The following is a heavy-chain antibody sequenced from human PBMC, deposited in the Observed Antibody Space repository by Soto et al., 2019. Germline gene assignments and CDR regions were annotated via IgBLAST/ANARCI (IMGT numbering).Heavy chain of an antibody. V-gene: IGHV1-18*01. D-gene: IGHD3-9*01. CDR1: RYTFNGYG. J-gene: IGHJ6*03. CDR3: ARFYYDILTGNSYYSYYYLDV. CDR2: ISAYNGNT. Sequence: GASVKVSCKASRYTFNGYGISSVRQAPGQGLEWMGWISAYNGNTNYAQKLQGRVTMTTDTSTSTAYMELRSLRSDDTAVYYCARFYYDILTGNSYYSYYYLDVWGKGTTVTVSS.